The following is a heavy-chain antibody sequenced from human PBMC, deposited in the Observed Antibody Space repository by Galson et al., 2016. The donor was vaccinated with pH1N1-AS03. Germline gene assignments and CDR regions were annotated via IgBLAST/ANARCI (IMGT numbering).Heavy chain of an antibody. Sequence: SAKVSCKASGYTFTRYYMHWVRQAPGQGLEWMGVIDPSGGGTTYAQKFHGRVTMTRDTSTTTAHMELSSLRSEDTAIYYCVAYGSGTQAYFDYWGQGTLVTVSS. CDR2: IDPSGGGT. CDR3: VAYGSGTQAYFDY. V-gene: IGHV1-46*01. CDR1: GYTFTRYY. D-gene: IGHD3-10*01. J-gene: IGHJ4*02.